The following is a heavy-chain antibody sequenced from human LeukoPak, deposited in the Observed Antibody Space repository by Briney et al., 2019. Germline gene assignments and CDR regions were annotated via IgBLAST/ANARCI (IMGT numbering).Heavy chain of an antibody. V-gene: IGHV3-53*01. CDR2: IYTVGST. CDR1: GFTVSTTY. D-gene: IGHD7-27*01. J-gene: IGHJ3*02. CDR3: ARDLGTNDAFDI. Sequence: GGSLRLFRAASGFTVSTTYMSWVRQAPGKGLAWVSIIYTVGSTYYAHSVKGRFTISRDNSKNTVYLQMNSLRAEDTAVYFCARDLGTNDAFDIWGQGTMLTVSS.